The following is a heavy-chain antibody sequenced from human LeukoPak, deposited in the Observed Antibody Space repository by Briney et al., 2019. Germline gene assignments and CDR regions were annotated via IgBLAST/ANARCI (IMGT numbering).Heavy chain of an antibody. Sequence: SETLSLTCTVSGGSISGYYWSWIRQPPGKGLEWIAYIYYNGISNYNPSLKSRVTISVDTSKNQFSLKLSSVTAADTAVYYCARVGGTNYYYYGMDVWGQGTTVTVSS. CDR3: ARVGGTNYYYYGMDV. V-gene: IGHV4-59*01. D-gene: IGHD1-1*01. CDR2: IYYNGIS. J-gene: IGHJ6*02. CDR1: GGSISGYY.